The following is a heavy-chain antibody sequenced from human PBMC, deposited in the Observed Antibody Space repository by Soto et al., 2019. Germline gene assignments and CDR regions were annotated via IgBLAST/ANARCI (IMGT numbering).Heavy chain of an antibody. D-gene: IGHD6-19*01. CDR1: GYSLSSGSY. CDR2: IYHGGTT. V-gene: IGHV4-38-2*01. Sequence: SETLSLTCAVSGYSLSSGSYWGWIRQPPGKGPEWIASIYHGGTTFYNPSLKSRVTLSVDTSKNHYSLKLRSVTAADTAVYYCARGHVMVVAGSTFDYWGPGILVTVSP. J-gene: IGHJ4*01. CDR3: ARGHVMVVAGSTFDY.